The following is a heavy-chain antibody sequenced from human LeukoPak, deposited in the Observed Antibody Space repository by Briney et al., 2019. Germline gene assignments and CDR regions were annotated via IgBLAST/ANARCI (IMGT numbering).Heavy chain of an antibody. V-gene: IGHV1-2*02. J-gene: IGHJ4*02. CDR1: GYIFTGYY. CDR3: ARDSYGSGSYWLDH. CDR2: INPNSGDT. Sequence: ASVKVSCKASGYIFTGYYMHWVRQAPGQGLEWMGWINPNSGDTKYARKFQGRVTMTRDTSISTAYMDLSRLRSDDTAVYYCARDSYGSGSYWLDHWGQGTLVTVSS. D-gene: IGHD3-10*01.